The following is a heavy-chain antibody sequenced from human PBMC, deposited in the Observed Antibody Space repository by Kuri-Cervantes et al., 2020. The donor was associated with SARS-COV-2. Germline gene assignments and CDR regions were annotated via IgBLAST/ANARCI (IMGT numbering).Heavy chain of an antibody. Sequence: GGSLRLSCAASGFTFTTYAMNWVRQAPGKGLEWVGLISYDGSNKYYADSVKGRFTISRDNSKNTLYLQMNSLRAEDTAVYYCARDRHLAVAGHFDYWGQGTLVTVSS. CDR1: GFTFTTYA. CDR3: ARDRHLAVAGHFDY. D-gene: IGHD6-19*01. J-gene: IGHJ4*02. V-gene: IGHV3-30-3*01. CDR2: ISYDGSNK.